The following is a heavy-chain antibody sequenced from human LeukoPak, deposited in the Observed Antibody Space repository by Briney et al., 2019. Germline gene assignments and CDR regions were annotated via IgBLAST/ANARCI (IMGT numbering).Heavy chain of an antibody. CDR2: IRGTGGTT. V-gene: IGHV3-23*01. CDR3: GKDPNGDYVGAFDF. Sequence: PGGSLRLSCAASGFTFSDYALIWVRQAPGKGLERISAIRGTGGTTYYADSVKGRCTISRDNSRNTVYLQMNSLRAEDTALYFCGKDPNGDYVGAFDFWGPGTMVTVSS. D-gene: IGHD4-17*01. J-gene: IGHJ3*01. CDR1: GFTFSDYA.